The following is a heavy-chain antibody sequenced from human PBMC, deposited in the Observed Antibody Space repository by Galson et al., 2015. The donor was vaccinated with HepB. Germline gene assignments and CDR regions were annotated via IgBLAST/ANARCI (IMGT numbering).Heavy chain of an antibody. V-gene: IGHV3-48*04. CDR2: ISSSSSTI. CDR1: GFTFSSYS. D-gene: IGHD1-26*01. CDR3: ARDGGSYYGYGMDV. J-gene: IGHJ6*02. Sequence: SLRLSCAASGFTFSSYSMNWVRQAPGKGLEWVSYISSSSSTIYYADSVKGRFTISRDNAKNSLYLQMNSLRAEDTAVYYCARDGGSYYGYGMDVWGQGTTVTVSS.